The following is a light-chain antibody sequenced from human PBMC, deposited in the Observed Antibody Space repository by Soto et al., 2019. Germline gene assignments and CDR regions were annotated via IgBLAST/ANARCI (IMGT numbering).Light chain of an antibody. CDR1: SSDVGAYDY. J-gene: IGLJ1*01. CDR3: SSYTSDATFV. Sequence: QSALAQPASVSGSPGQSITISCTGSSSDVGAYDYVSWYQQLPDSAPKLIIFEVTNRPSGVSARFSGSKSGNQASLTIFGLRSDDEADYYCSSYTSDATFVFGTGTKLTVL. CDR2: EVT. V-gene: IGLV2-14*01.